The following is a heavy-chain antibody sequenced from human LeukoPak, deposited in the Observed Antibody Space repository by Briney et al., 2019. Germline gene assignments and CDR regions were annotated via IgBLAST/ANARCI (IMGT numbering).Heavy chain of an antibody. Sequence: GSLSLSCAASGFTFSSYIMNWVRQAPGKGLEWVASISRNSTYIHYADSVKGRFTISRDNARNSLFLQMNSLRAEDTAIYYCASDEGNYFDYWGQGTLVTGSS. CDR2: ISRNSTYI. J-gene: IGHJ4*02. V-gene: IGHV3-21*01. CDR1: GFTFSSYI. CDR3: ASDEGNYFDY.